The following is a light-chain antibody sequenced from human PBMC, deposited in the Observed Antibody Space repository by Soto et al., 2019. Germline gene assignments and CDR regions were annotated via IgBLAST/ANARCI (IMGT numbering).Light chain of an antibody. CDR3: QQYGRSPWT. Sequence: ELVLTQSPGTLSLSPGERATLSCRASRSVNNNYLAWYQQKPGQAPRLLIYGASRRAMDIPVRFSGSGSGTEFTLTISRLEPEDFAVYYCQQYGRSPWTFGQGTKVDIK. CDR1: RSVNNNY. J-gene: IGKJ1*01. CDR2: GAS. V-gene: IGKV3-20*01.